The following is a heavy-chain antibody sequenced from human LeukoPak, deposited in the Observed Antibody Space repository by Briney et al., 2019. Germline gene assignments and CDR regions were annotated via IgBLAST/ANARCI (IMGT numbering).Heavy chain of an antibody. CDR3: ARVQDATYYYDSSGDDAFDI. CDR2: IYYSGST. D-gene: IGHD3-22*01. J-gene: IGHJ3*02. CDR1: GGSISSYY. Sequence: SETLSLTWTVSGGSISSYYWSWIRQPPGKGLEWIGYIYYSGSTNYNPSLKSRVTISVDTSKNQFSLKLSSVTAADTAVYYCARVQDATYYYDSSGDDAFDIWGQGTMVTVSS. V-gene: IGHV4-59*01.